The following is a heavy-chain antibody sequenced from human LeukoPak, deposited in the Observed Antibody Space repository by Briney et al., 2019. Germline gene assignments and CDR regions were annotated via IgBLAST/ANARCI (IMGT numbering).Heavy chain of an antibody. CDR1: GGTFSSYA. J-gene: IGHJ6*03. D-gene: IGHD3-3*01. V-gene: IGHV1-69*05. Sequence: SVKVSCKASGGTFSSYAISWVRQAPGQGLEWMGGIIPIFGTANYAQKFQGRVTMTTDTSTSTAYMELRSLRSDDTAVYYCAKSTREGYDFWSGYYSYYYYMDVWGKGTTVTVSS. CDR3: AKSTREGYDFWSGYYSYYYYMDV. CDR2: IIPIFGTA.